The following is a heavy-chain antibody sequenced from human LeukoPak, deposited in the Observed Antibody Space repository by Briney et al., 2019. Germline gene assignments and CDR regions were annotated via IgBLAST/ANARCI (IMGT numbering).Heavy chain of an antibody. J-gene: IGHJ4*02. Sequence: GGSLRLSCAASGFTFSSYEMNWVRQAPGEGAERGSYISSSGSTIYYADSVKGRFTISRDNAKNSLCLQMNSLRAEDTAVYYCARDGDSSGWWFDYWGQGTLVTVSS. CDR1: GFTFSSYE. D-gene: IGHD6-19*01. CDR2: ISSSGSTI. V-gene: IGHV3-48*03. CDR3: ARDGDSSGWWFDY.